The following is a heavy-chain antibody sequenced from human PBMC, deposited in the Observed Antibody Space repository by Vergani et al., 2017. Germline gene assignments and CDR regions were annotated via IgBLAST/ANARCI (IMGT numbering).Heavy chain of an antibody. Sequence: QVQLVQSGAEVKKPGSSVKVSCKASGGTFSSYTISWVRQAPGQGLEWMGRIIPILGIANYAQKFQGRVTITADKSTSTAYMELSSLRSEDTAVYYCAREYSSSWYEGSNFDYWGQGTLVTVSS. V-gene: IGHV1-69*08. CDR3: AREYSSSWYEGSNFDY. CDR2: IIPILGIA. D-gene: IGHD6-13*01. J-gene: IGHJ4*02. CDR1: GGTFSSYT.